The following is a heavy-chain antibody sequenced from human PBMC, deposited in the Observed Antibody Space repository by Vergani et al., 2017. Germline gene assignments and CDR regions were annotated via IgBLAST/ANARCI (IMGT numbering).Heavy chain of an antibody. CDR1: GFTFSSYG. CDR2: IWYDGSNK. Sequence: QVQLVESGGGVVQPGRSLRLSSAASGFTFSSYGMHWVRQAPGKGLEWVAVIWYDGSNKYYADSVKGRFTISRDNSKNTLYLQMNSLRAEDTAVYYCARERYYDFWSGYYPAEAGMDVWGQGTTVTVSS. CDR3: ARERYYDFWSGYYPAEAGMDV. V-gene: IGHV3-33*01. D-gene: IGHD3-3*01. J-gene: IGHJ6*02.